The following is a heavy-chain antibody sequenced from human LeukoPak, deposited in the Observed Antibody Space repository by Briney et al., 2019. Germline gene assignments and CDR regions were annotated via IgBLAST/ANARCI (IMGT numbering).Heavy chain of an antibody. CDR3: ARGRGMVRGVIITYFDY. D-gene: IGHD3-10*01. V-gene: IGHV4-34*01. J-gene: IGHJ4*02. Sequence: PSETLSLTCAVYGGSFSGYYCSWIRQPPGKGLEWIGEINHSGSTNYNPSLKSRVTISVDTSKNQFSLKLSSVTAADTAVYYCARGRGMVRGVIITYFDYWGQGTLVTVSS. CDR2: INHSGST. CDR1: GGSFSGYY.